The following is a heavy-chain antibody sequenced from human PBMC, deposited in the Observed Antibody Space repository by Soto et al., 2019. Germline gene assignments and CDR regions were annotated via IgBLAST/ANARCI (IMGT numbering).Heavy chain of an antibody. V-gene: IGHV3-72*01. CDR3: ARDRFMGRYYYGMDV. J-gene: IGHJ6*02. CDR2: TRNKANSYTT. Sequence: EVQLVESGGGLVQPGGSLRLSCAASGFTFSDHYMDWVRQAPGKGLEWVGRTRNKANSYTTEYAASVKGRFTISRDDSKNSLYLQMNSLKTEDTAVYYCARDRFMGRYYYGMDVWGQGITVTVSS. D-gene: IGHD3-10*01. CDR1: GFTFSDHY.